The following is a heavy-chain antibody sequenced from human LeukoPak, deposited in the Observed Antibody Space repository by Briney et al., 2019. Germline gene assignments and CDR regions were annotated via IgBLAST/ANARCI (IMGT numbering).Heavy chain of an antibody. CDR2: ISASGGST. Sequence: GGSLRLSCAASGFTFSSYGMNWVRQAPGKGLEWVSGISASGGSTYYADSVKGRFTISRDNSKNTLYLQMNSLRAEDTAVYYCAKVGSSGYYYDVDLWGQGTLVTVSS. CDR1: GFTFSSYG. V-gene: IGHV3-23*01. J-gene: IGHJ5*02. D-gene: IGHD3-22*01. CDR3: AKVGSSGYYYDVDL.